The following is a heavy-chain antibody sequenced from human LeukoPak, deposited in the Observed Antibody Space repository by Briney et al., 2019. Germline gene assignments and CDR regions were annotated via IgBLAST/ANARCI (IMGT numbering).Heavy chain of an antibody. CDR2: INPKSGGT. CDR3: AREAAAAGENYFDY. CDR1: GYTFTGYY. J-gene: IGHJ4*02. V-gene: IGHV1-2*02. Sequence: ASVKVSCKASGYTFTGYYMHWVRQAPGQGLEWMGWINPKSGGTNYAQKFQGRVTMTRDTSISTAYMELSRLRSDDTAAYYCAREAAAAGENYFDYWGQGTLVTVSS. D-gene: IGHD6-13*01.